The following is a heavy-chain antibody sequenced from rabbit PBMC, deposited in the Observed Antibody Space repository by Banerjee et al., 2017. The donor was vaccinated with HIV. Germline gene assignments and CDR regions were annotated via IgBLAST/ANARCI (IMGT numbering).Heavy chain of an antibody. CDR1: GFSFSSNYN. J-gene: IGHJ4*01. CDR3: ARGSNYDTTMYYFDL. V-gene: IGHV1S40*01. D-gene: IGHD8-1*01. CDR2: IYTGSSGST. Sequence: QSLEESGGDLVKPGASLTLTCTASGFSFSSNYNMCWVRQAPGKGLEWIACIYTGSSGSTYYASWAKGRFTISKTSSTTVTLQMTSLTAADTATYFCARGSNYDTTMYYFDLWGQGTLVTVS.